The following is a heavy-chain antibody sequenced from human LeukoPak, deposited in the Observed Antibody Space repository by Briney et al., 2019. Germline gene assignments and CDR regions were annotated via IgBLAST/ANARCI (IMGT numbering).Heavy chain of an antibody. J-gene: IGHJ4*02. CDR3: AKTPEQWLVLFDY. Sequence: GGSLRLSCAASGFTFSSYAMSWVRQAPGKGLEWVSAIIGSGGSTYYADSVKGRFTISRDNSKNTLYLQMNSLRAEDTAVYYCAKTPEQWLVLFDYWGQGTLVTVSS. CDR1: GFTFSSYA. V-gene: IGHV3-23*01. D-gene: IGHD6-19*01. CDR2: IIGSGGST.